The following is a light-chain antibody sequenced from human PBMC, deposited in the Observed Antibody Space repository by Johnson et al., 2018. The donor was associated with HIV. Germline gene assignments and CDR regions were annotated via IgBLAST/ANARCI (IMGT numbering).Light chain of an antibody. CDR1: DSNIGNNY. CDR3: GTWDSSLSAGV. CDR2: DNN. Sequence: HSVLTQPPSVSAAPGQKVTISCFGSDSNIGNNYVSWYQQLPGTAPKVLIYDNNKRPSGIPDRFSGSKSGTSATLGITGLQTGDEADYYCGTWDSSLSAGVFGTGTKVTVL. V-gene: IGLV1-51*01. J-gene: IGLJ1*01.